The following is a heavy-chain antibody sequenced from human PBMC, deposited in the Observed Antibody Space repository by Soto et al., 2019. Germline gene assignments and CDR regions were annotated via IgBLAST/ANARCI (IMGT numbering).Heavy chain of an antibody. CDR2: ISYDGSNK. V-gene: IGHV3-30-3*01. D-gene: IGHD2-15*01. Sequence: GGSLRLSCAASGFTFSSYAMHWVRQAPGKGLEWVAVISYDGSNKYYADSVKGRFTISRDNSKNTLYLQMNSLRAEDTAVYYCVRRYCDNRHYWGQASLVTVS. CDR1: GFTFSSYA. CDR3: VRRYCDNRHY. J-gene: IGHJ4*02.